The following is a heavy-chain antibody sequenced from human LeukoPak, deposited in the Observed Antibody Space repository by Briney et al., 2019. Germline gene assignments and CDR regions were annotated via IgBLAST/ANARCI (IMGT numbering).Heavy chain of an antibody. CDR2: IYYSGST. Sequence: LRLSCAASGFTFSSYAMSWVRQPPGKGLEGFGYIYYSGSTYYNPSHKSRVIISVDTSKNQFSLKLSSVTAADTAVYYCARSPWELRFGAFDIWGQGTMVTVSS. CDR3: ARSPWELRFGAFDI. J-gene: IGHJ3*02. D-gene: IGHD1-26*01. CDR1: GFTFSSYA. V-gene: IGHV4-30-4*08.